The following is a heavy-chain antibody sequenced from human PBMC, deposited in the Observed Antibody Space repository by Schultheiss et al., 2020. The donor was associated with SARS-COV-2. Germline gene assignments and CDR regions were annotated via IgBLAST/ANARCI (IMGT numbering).Heavy chain of an antibody. CDR1: GGSISGDYY. Sequence: TLSLTCTVSGGSISGDYYWSWIRQHPGKGLEWIGRIYTSGSTNYNPSLKSRVTISVDTSKNQFSLKLSSVTAADTAVYYCARGDVVVMQLWGQGTLVTVSS. V-gene: IGHV4-31*03. CDR3: ARGDVVVMQL. J-gene: IGHJ4*02. CDR2: IYTSGST. D-gene: IGHD2-21*01.